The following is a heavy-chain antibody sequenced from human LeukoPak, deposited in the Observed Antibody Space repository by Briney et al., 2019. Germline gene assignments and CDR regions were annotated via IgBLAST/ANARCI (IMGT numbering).Heavy chain of an antibody. J-gene: IGHJ4*02. CDR2: IYYSGST. D-gene: IGHD2-2*02. CDR3: ARGNYTVRILDY. CDR1: GGSISSYY. Sequence: PSETLSLTCTVSGGSISSYYWSWIRQPPGKGLEWIGYIYYSGSTNYNPSLKSRVTISVDTSKNQFSLKLSSVTAADTAVYYCARGNYTVRILDYWGQGTLVTVSS. V-gene: IGHV4-59*12.